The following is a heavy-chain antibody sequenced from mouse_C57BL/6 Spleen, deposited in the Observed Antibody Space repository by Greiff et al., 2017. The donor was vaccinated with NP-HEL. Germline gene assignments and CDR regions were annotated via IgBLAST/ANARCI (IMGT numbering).Heavy chain of an antibody. Sequence: QVQLQQSGPELVKPGASVKISCKASGYAFSSSWMNWVKQRPGKGLEWIGRIYPGDGDTNYNGKFKGKATLTADKSSSTAYMQLSGLTSEDSAVYFCARQGDLLKAMDYWGQGTSVTVSS. CDR2: IYPGDGDT. V-gene: IGHV1-82*01. J-gene: IGHJ4*01. D-gene: IGHD1-3*01. CDR1: GYAFSSSW. CDR3: ARQGDLLKAMDY.